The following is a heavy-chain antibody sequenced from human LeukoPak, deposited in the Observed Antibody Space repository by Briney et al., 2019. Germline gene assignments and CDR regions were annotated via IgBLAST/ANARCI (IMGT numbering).Heavy chain of an antibody. V-gene: IGHV4-59*01. J-gene: IGHJ4*02. CDR1: GGSISSYY. Sequence: SETPSLTCTVSGGSISSYYWSWVRQPPGKGLEWIGYIHYSGSTYYNPSLTSRVTISVDTSKNQFSLRLSSVTAADTAVYYCAREGSRDFWSGPVYYFDYWGQGTLVTVSS. CDR3: AREGSRDFWSGPVYYFDY. D-gene: IGHD3-3*01. CDR2: IHYSGST.